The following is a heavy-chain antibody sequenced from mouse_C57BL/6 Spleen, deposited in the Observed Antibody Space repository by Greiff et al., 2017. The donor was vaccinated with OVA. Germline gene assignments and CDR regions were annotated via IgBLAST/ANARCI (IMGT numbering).Heavy chain of an antibody. V-gene: IGHV5-9*01. J-gene: IGHJ1*03. CDR1: GFTFSSYT. CDR3: AIYYYGSSDWYFDV. CDR2: ISGGGGNT. D-gene: IGHD1-1*01. Sequence: EVQVVESGGGLVKPGGSLKLSCAASGFTFSSYTMSWVRQTPEKRLEWVATISGGGGNTYYPDSVKGRFTISRDNAKNTLYLQMSSLRSEDTALYYCAIYYYGSSDWYFDVWGTGTTVTVSS.